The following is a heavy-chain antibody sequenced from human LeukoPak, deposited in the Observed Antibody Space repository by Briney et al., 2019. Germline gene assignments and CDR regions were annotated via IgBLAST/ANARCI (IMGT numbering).Heavy chain of an antibody. Sequence: SETLSLTCTVSGGSISSYYWSWIRQPPGKGLEWIGYIYYSGSTNYNPSLKSRVTISVDTSKNQFSLKLSSVTAADTAVYYCAREGGGSWTDYYYYMDVWSKGTTVTISS. CDR3: AREGGGSWTDYYYYMDV. D-gene: IGHD2-15*01. J-gene: IGHJ6*03. V-gene: IGHV4-59*01. CDR2: IYYSGST. CDR1: GGSISSYY.